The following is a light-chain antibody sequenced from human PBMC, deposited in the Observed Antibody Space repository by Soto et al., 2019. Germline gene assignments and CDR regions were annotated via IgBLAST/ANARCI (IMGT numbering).Light chain of an antibody. V-gene: IGKV1-8*01. J-gene: IGKJ4*01. CDR2: AAS. CDR3: QQYYSYPSLT. CDR1: QGISSY. Sequence: AIXMTQSPSSLSASTGDRVTITCRASQGISSYLAWYQQKPGKAPKLLIYAASTLQSGVPSRFSGSGSGTDFTLTISCLQSEDFATYYCQQYYSYPSLTFGGGTKVEIK.